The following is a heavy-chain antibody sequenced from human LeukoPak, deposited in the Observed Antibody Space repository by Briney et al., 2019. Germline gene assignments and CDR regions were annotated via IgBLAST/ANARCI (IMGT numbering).Heavy chain of an antibody. V-gene: IGHV1-2*02. CDR3: AKDIVVVPASYDDAFDI. CDR2: INPNSGGT. CDR1: GYTFTGYY. J-gene: IGHJ3*02. Sequence: ASVKVSCKASGYTFTGYYMHWVRQAPGQGLEWMGWINPNSGGTNYAQKFQGRVTMTRDTSISTAYMELSRLRSDATAVYYCAKDIVVVPASYDDAFDIWGQGTMVTDSS. D-gene: IGHD2-2*01.